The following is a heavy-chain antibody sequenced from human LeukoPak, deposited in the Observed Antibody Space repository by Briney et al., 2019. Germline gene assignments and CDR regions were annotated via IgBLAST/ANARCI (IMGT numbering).Heavy chain of an antibody. CDR2: IYTSGST. V-gene: IGHV4-61*02. Sequence: SETLSLTCTVSGGSISSGSYYWSWIRQPAGKGLEWIGRIYTSGSTNYNPSLKSRVTISVDTSKNQFSLKLSSVTAADTAVYYCARELYHYDSRGLMDVWGKGTTVTVSS. CDR1: GGSISSGSYY. D-gene: IGHD3-22*01. CDR3: ARELYHYDSRGLMDV. J-gene: IGHJ6*03.